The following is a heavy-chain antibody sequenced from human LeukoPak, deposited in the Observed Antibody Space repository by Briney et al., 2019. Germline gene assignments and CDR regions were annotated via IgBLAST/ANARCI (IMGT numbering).Heavy chain of an antibody. CDR2: IYSGGST. CDR1: GFTVSTNY. D-gene: IGHD3-10*01. J-gene: IGHJ4*02. Sequence: GGSLRLSCAASGFTVSTNYMTWVPQAPGKGLEWVSVIYSGGSTYYADSVKGRFTISRDNSKNTLYLQMNSLRAEDTAVYYCARGGYGSGSYYNDYWGQGTLVTVSS. V-gene: IGHV3-53*01. CDR3: ARGGYGSGSYYNDY.